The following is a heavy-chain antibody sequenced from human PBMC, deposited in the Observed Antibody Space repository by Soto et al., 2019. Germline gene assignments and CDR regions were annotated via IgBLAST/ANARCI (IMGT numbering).Heavy chain of an antibody. CDR2: IYYSGST. CDR3: ARVKANGGFPHNFDY. Sequence: QVQLQESGPGLVKPSQTLSLTCTVSGGSISSGDYYWSWIRQPPGKGLEWIGYIYYSGSTYYNPSLKSRVTIPVDTSKNQFSLKLSSVTAADTAVYYCARVKANGGFPHNFDYWGQGTLVTVSS. J-gene: IGHJ4*02. D-gene: IGHD2-8*01. CDR1: GGSISSGDYY. V-gene: IGHV4-30-4*01.